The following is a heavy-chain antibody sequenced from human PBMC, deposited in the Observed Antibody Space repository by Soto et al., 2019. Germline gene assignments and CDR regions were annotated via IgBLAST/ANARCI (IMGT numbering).Heavy chain of an antibody. CDR3: ASFMSTTGPAEYFQH. V-gene: IGHV4-59*01. CDR1: GGSFSGYY. D-gene: IGHD1-1*01. Sequence: SETLSLTCAVYGGSFSGYYWSWIRQSPGKGLEWIGYIYYSGSTNYNPSLKSRVTISVDTSKNQFSLKLSSLTAADTAVYYCASFMSTTGPAEYFQHWGQGTLVTVSS. J-gene: IGHJ1*01. CDR2: IYYSGST.